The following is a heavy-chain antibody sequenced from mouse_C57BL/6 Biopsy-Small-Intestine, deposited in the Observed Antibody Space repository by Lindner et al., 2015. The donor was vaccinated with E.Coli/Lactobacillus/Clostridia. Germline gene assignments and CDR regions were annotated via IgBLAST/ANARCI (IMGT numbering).Heavy chain of an antibody. D-gene: IGHD2-4*01. V-gene: IGHV1-9*01. CDR3: AREGDYDYDVVDY. J-gene: IGHJ2*01. CDR2: ILPGSTGT. CDR1: GYTLTGYW. Sequence: VQLQESGAEVMKPGASVKLSCKATGYTLTGYWIEWVKQRPGHGLEWIGEILPGSTGTKYNEKFKGKATFTADTSSNTAYMQLSSLTTADSAIYYCAREGDYDYDVVDYWGQGTTLTVSS.